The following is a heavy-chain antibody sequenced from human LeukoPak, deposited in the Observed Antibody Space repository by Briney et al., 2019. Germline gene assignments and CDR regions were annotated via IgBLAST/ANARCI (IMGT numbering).Heavy chain of an antibody. Sequence: PGGSLRLSCAASGFTFSNYWMHWVRQTPEEGLVWVSRINLAGNYTTYADSVKGRFTISRDNAKNSLYLQMNSLRAEDTAVYYCARDTDVGSAAADIDYWGQGTLVTVSS. CDR3: ARDTDVGSAAADIDY. CDR1: GFTFSNYW. CDR2: INLAGNYT. J-gene: IGHJ4*02. D-gene: IGHD6-13*01. V-gene: IGHV3-74*01.